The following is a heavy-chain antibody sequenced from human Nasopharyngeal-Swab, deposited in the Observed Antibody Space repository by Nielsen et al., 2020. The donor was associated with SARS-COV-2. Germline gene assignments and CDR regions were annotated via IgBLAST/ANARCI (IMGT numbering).Heavy chain of an antibody. Sequence: GGSLRLSCAASGFIFSNYAMSWVRQAPGKGLEWVSTINNRGDDTHYVDSVRGRFTVSRDNSKNTLYLQMNSLRGEDTVIYYCVKDLAYDEVSWGQGTLVTVSS. V-gene: IGHV3-23*01. J-gene: IGHJ5*02. CDR3: VKDLAYDEVS. D-gene: IGHD5-12*01. CDR1: GFIFSNYA. CDR2: INNRGDDT.